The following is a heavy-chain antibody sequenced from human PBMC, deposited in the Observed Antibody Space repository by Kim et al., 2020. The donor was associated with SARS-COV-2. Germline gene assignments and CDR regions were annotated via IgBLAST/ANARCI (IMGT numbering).Heavy chain of an antibody. J-gene: IGHJ4*02. CDR2: GT. V-gene: IGHV1-2*02. D-gene: IGHD1-26*01. Sequence: GTNSAKKVQGRVTMTRDTSISTAYMELSRLRSDDTAVYYCARDSSGSYRIWGQGTLVTVSS. CDR3: ARDSSGSYRI.